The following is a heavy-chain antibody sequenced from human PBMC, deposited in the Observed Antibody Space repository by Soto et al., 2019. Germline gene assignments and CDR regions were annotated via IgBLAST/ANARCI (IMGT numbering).Heavy chain of an antibody. CDR1: GYTFTGYY. J-gene: IGHJ6*02. CDR2: INPNSGGT. D-gene: IGHD6-6*01. V-gene: IGHV1-2*02. CDR3: ARVSSSTDYYYYGMDV. Sequence: SVKVSCKASGYTFTGYYMHWVRQAPGQGLEWMGWINPNSGGTNHAQKFQGRVTMTRDTSISTAYMELSRLRSDDTAVYYCARVSSSTDYYYYGMDVWGQGTTVTVSS.